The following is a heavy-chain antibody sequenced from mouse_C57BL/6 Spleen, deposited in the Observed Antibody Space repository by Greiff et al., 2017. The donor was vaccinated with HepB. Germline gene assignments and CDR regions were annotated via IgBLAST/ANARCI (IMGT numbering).Heavy chain of an antibody. J-gene: IGHJ4*01. CDR1: GFTFSSYT. V-gene: IGHV5-9*01. CDR3: ARHPYGSSFYYAMDY. CDR2: ISGGGGNT. Sequence: EVKLVESGGGLVKPGGSLKLSCAASGFTFSSYTMSWVRQTPEKRLEWVATISGGGGNTYYPDSVKGRFTISRDNAKNTLYLQMSSLRSEDTALYYCARHPYGSSFYYAMDYWGQGTSVTVSS. D-gene: IGHD1-1*01.